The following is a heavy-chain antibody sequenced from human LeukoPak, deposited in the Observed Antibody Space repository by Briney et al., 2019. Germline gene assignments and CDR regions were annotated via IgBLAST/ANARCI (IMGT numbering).Heavy chain of an antibody. D-gene: IGHD6-13*01. Sequence: GGSLRLSCAASGFTLSNFAMTWVRQAPGKGLEWVSSISDIGPNTYYAASVKGRFTISRDTSKNTLYLQMNSLRAEDTAVYYCARDKGIAAAGTYYFDYWGQGTLVTVSS. CDR1: GFTLSNFA. CDR3: ARDKGIAAAGTYYFDY. CDR2: ISDIGPNT. J-gene: IGHJ4*02. V-gene: IGHV3-23*01.